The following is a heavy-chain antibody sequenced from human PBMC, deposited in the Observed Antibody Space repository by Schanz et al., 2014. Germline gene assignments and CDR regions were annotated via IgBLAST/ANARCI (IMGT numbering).Heavy chain of an antibody. V-gene: IGHV3-7*01. D-gene: IGHD6-13*01. CDR1: EFTFNTYC. J-gene: IGHJ4*02. CDR2: INQDGYDK. Sequence: EVQLVESGGGLVQPGGSLRLSCAASEFTFNTYCMSWVRQAPGKGLEWVASINQDGYDKHYVDSVEGRFTITRDIAKNSLSLQMNSLRAEDTAVYYCARGYSNIWSPMAYWGQGTLVAVSS. CDR3: ARGYSNIWSPMAY.